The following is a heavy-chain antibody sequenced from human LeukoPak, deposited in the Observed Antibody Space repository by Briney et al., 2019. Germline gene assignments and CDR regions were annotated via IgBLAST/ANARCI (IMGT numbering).Heavy chain of an antibody. CDR2: ISSSGSTI. CDR1: GFTFSDYY. D-gene: IGHD3-3*01. CDR3: AKDPRYATIFGVVPKFDY. Sequence: PGGSLRLSCAASGFTFSDYYMSWIRQAPGKGLEWVSYISSSGSTIYYADSVKGRFTISRDNSKNTLYLQMNSLRAEDTAVYYCAKDPRYATIFGVVPKFDYWGQGTLVTVSS. V-gene: IGHV3-11*01. J-gene: IGHJ4*02.